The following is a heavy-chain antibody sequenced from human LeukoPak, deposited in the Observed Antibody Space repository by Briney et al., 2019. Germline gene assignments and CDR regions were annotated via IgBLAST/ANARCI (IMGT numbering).Heavy chain of an antibody. Sequence: GGSLRLSCAASGFTFSSYSMNWVRQAPGKGLEWVSSISSSSSYIYYADSVKGRFTISRDNAKNSLYLQMNSLRAEDTAVYYCTKRDPGYYYAMDVWGQGTTVTVSS. V-gene: IGHV3-21*04. CDR1: GFTFSSYS. J-gene: IGHJ6*02. CDR2: ISSSSSYI. D-gene: IGHD1-14*01. CDR3: TKRDPGYYYAMDV.